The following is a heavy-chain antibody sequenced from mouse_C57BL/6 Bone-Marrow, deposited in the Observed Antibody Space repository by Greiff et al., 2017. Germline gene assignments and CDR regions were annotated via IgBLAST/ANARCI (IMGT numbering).Heavy chain of an antibody. CDR3: AACRGY. J-gene: IGHJ2*01. Sequence: VQLQQPGAELVKPGASVKLSCKASGYTFTSYWMQWVKQRPGQGLEWIGEIDPSDSYTNYNQKFKGKATLTVDTSSSTAYMQLSSLTSEDSAVYYCAACRGYWGQGTTLTVSS. D-gene: IGHD3-3*01. CDR2: IDPSDSYT. CDR1: GYTFTSYW. V-gene: IGHV1-50*01.